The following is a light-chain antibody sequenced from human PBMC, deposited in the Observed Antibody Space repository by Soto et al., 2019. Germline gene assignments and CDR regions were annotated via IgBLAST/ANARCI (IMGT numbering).Light chain of an antibody. J-gene: IGLJ2*01. CDR1: SSDVGGHSY. V-gene: IGLV2-11*01. CDR3: CSYAGSYVV. CDR2: DFT. Sequence: QSVLTQPRSVSGSPGQSVAISCTGTSSDVGGHSYVSWYQHHPGKAPKLMIYDFTKRPSGVPDRLSGSKSGNTASLTISGLQDEDEGDYYCCSYAGSYVVFGGGTKLTVL.